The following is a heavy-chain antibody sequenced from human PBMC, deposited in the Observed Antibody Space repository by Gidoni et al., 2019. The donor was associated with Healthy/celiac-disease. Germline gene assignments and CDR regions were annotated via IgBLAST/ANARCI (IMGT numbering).Heavy chain of an antibody. J-gene: IGHJ3*02. CDR1: GGPISSGGYY. CDR3: ARTYSGSYERAFDI. CDR2: IYYSGST. D-gene: IGHD1-26*01. Sequence: QVQLQESGPGLVKPSQTLSLTCTVSGGPISSGGYYWSWIRQHPGKGLEWIGYIYYSGSTYYNPSLKSRVTISVDTSKNQFSLKLSSVTAADTALYYCARTYSGSYERAFDIWGQGTMVTVSS. V-gene: IGHV4-31*03.